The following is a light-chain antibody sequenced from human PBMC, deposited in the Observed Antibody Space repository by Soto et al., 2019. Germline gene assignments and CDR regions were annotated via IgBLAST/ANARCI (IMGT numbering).Light chain of an antibody. J-gene: IGKJ4*01. CDR1: QSVSSSY. CDR3: QQYGSSPLT. Sequence: EIVLTQSPGTLSLSPGERATLSCRASQSVSSSYLAWYQQKPGQAPRLLIYDASSRATGIPDRFSGSGSGTDFTLTISRLAPEDCAVYYCQQYGSSPLTFGGGTKVEIK. V-gene: IGKV3-20*01. CDR2: DAS.